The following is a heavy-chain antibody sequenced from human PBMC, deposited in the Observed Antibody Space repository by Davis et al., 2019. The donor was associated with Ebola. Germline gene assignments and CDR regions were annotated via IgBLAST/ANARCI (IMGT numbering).Heavy chain of an antibody. V-gene: IGHV3-7*03. Sequence: GESLKISCAASGFSFDDYAMHWVRQAPGKGLEWVANIKQDGSEKYYVDSVKGRFTISRDNAKNSLYLQMNSLRAEDTAVYYCARDRKGSSGFFDYWGQGTLVTVSS. CDR1: GFSFDDYA. J-gene: IGHJ4*02. CDR2: IKQDGSEK. CDR3: ARDRKGSSGFFDY. D-gene: IGHD6-19*01.